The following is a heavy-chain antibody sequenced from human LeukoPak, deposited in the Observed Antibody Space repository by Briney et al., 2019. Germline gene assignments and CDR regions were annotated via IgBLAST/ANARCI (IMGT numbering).Heavy chain of an antibody. CDR1: GYTFTAYY. J-gene: IGHJ3*02. Sequence: GASVKVSCRASGYTFTAYYIHWVRQAPGQGLEWMGWINPNSGDTNLPQRFQGRVTMTRDTSIITAYMELSSLTSDDTGMYYCARGPALGLDILGQGKKVTVSS. V-gene: IGHV1-2*02. CDR3: ARGPALGLDI. CDR2: INPNSGDT.